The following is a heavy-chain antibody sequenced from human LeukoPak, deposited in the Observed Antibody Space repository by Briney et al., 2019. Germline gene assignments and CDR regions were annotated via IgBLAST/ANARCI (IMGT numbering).Heavy chain of an antibody. V-gene: IGHV3-23*01. Sequence: GGSLRLSCAASGFTFRSYAMSWVRQAPGKGLEWVSSISGSGGSTYYADSVKGRFTISRDNSKNTLYLQMNSLRAEDTAIYYCARRLDLGSIVVVVAATGCFDYWGQGTQVTVSS. D-gene: IGHD2-15*01. CDR2: ISGSGGST. CDR1: GFTFRSYA. CDR3: ARRLDLGSIVVVVAATGCFDY. J-gene: IGHJ4*02.